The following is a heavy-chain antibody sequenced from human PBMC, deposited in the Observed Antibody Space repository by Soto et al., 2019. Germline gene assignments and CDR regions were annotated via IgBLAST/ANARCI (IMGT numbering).Heavy chain of an antibody. CDR2: IDYSGST. V-gene: IGHV4-30-4*01. CDR1: GGSISSGDYY. D-gene: IGHD3-3*01. CDR3: ARPPISLWSGPPVTAPPQFDP. Sequence: QVQLQESGPGLVKPSQTLSLTCTVSGGSISSGDYYWSWIRQPPGKGLECIGYIDYSGSTYYNPYLKSRVTRSVDTSKNRFSLKLSSGTAADTAVYYCARPPISLWSGPPVTAPPQFDPWGQGTLVTVSS. J-gene: IGHJ5*02.